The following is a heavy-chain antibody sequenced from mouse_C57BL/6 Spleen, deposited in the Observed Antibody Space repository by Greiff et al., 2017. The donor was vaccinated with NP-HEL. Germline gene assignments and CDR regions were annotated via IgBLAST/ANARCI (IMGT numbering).Heavy chain of an antibody. D-gene: IGHD4-1*01. CDR1: GYAFSSSW. CDR3: ARELTGTSFAY. CDR2: IYPGDGDT. V-gene: IGHV1-82*01. J-gene: IGHJ3*01. Sequence: VQLQQSGPELVKPGASVKISCKASGYAFSSSWMNWVKQRPGKGLEWIGRIYPGDGDTNYNGKFKGKATLTADKSSSTAYMRLSSLTSEDSAVYFCARELTGTSFAYWGQGTLVTVSA.